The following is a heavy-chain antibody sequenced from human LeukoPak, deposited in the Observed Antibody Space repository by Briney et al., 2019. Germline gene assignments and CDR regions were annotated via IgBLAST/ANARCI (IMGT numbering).Heavy chain of an antibody. CDR3: RVEGYYFDY. V-gene: IGHV1-46*01. J-gene: IGHJ4*02. Sequence: ASVKVSGKASGYTLISYYIHWVRQAPGQGLEWVGRLNPSSGNTDYAQKFQGRVTMTRDTSTSTVYMELSSLRAEDTAVYYCRVEGYYFDYWGQGTLVTVSS. CDR1: GYTLISYY. CDR2: LNPSSGNT. D-gene: IGHD3-3*01.